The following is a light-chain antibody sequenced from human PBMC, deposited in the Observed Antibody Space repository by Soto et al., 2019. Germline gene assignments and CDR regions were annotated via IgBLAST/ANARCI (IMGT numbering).Light chain of an antibody. V-gene: IGKV1-5*01. CDR1: QSITTL. J-gene: IGKJ1*01. CDR3: QQYNSYPWT. CDR2: DAS. Sequence: DIEMIASPSTLSASVGDRVTITRRASQSITTLLAWYQQKPGKAPKLLIYDASRLESGVPSRFSGSASGTAFILTISSLQPGDFSTYYCQQYNSYPWTFGQGTKVDIK.